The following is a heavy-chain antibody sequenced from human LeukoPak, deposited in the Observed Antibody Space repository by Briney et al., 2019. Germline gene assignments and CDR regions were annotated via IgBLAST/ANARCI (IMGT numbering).Heavy chain of an antibody. CDR1: GGTFSSYA. D-gene: IGHD6-19*01. Sequence: SVKVSCKASGGTFSSYAISWVRQAPGQGLEWMGGIISIFGTANYAQKFQGRVTITADESTSTAYMELSSLRSEDTAVYYCARDQGSSGWYQGGFDPWGQGTLVTVSS. CDR2: IISIFGTA. V-gene: IGHV1-69*13. J-gene: IGHJ5*02. CDR3: ARDQGSSGWYQGGFDP.